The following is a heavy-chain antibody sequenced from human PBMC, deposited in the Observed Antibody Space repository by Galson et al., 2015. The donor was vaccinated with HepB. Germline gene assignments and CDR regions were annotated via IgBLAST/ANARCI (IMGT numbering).Heavy chain of an antibody. CDR1: GFTFSNAW. J-gene: IGHJ6*02. D-gene: IGHD3-10*01. Sequence: SLRLSCAASGFTFSNAWMSWIRQAPGKGLEWVGRIKSKTDGGTTDYAAPVKGRFTISRDDSKNTLYLQMNSLKTEDTAVYYCTTDLSFGFGELLGDYYYYYGMDVWGQGTTVTVSS. V-gene: IGHV3-15*01. CDR2: IKSKTDGGTT. CDR3: TTDLSFGFGELLGDYYYYYGMDV.